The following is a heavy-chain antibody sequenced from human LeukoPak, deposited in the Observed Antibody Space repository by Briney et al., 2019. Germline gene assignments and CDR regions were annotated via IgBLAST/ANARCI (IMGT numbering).Heavy chain of an antibody. CDR2: IWYDGSNK. Sequence: GGSLRLSCEASGFTFSSYAMHWVRQARGKGLEWVAVIWYDGSNKYYVDSVKGRFTISRDNSKNTLDLQMTGLRAEDTAVYYCARERGRGRDSPWFDYWGQGTLVTVSS. V-gene: IGHV3-33*01. CDR3: ARERGRGRDSPWFDY. CDR1: GFTFSSYA. J-gene: IGHJ4*02. D-gene: IGHD1-26*01.